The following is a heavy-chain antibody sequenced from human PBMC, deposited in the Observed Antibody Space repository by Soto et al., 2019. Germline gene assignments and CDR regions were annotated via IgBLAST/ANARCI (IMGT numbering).Heavy chain of an antibody. CDR2: IYYSGST. J-gene: IGHJ4*02. Sequence: QVQLQESGPGLVKPSETLSLTCTVSGGSISSYYWSWIRQPPGKGLEWIGYIYYSGSTNYNPSLKSRVTLSVDTSENQFSLKLNSMTAADTAVYYCARHNYGSGSTYFDYWGQGTLVTVSS. CDR3: ARHNYGSGSTYFDY. CDR1: GGSISSYY. V-gene: IGHV4-59*08. D-gene: IGHD3-10*01.